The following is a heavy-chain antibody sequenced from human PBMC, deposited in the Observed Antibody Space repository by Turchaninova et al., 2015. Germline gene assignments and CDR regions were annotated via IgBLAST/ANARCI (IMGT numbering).Heavy chain of an antibody. CDR1: CFNFRYHC. Sequence: GRPCVAPGLFCSFPCFNFRYHCMAWVRQAPGKGLEWVARIRNKASSYSTEYAASVRGRFSISRDDSKNSLSLQMNSLKSEDTAVYYCVRDGRLHNWDFWGQGTLVTVSS. V-gene: IGHV3-72*01. CDR3: VRDGRLHNWDF. CDR2: IRNKASSYST. D-gene: IGHD1-1*01. J-gene: IGHJ4*02.